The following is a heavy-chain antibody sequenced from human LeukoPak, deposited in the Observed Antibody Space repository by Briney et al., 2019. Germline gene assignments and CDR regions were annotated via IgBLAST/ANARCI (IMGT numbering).Heavy chain of an antibody. Sequence: SVKVSCKASGGTFSSYAISWVRQAPGPGLEWMGGIIPIFGTANYAQKFQDRVTITTDESTSTAYMELSSLRSEDTAVYYCAGGTGYYFDYWGQGTLVTVSS. J-gene: IGHJ4*02. CDR2: IIPIFGTA. CDR3: AGGTGYYFDY. D-gene: IGHD3-16*01. CDR1: GGTFSSYA. V-gene: IGHV1-69*05.